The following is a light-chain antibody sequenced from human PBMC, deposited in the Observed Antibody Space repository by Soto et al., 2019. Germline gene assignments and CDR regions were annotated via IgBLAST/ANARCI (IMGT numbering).Light chain of an antibody. J-gene: IGKJ1*01. CDR1: QSISSW. V-gene: IGKV1-5*01. Sequence: DIQMTQSPSTLSASVGDRVTLTCRASQSISSWLAWYQQKPGKAPKLLIYHAYSLESGVPSRFSGSESGTEFTLTINSLQPDDFATYYCQQYNSYPWTFGQGTNVDIK. CDR2: HAY. CDR3: QQYNSYPWT.